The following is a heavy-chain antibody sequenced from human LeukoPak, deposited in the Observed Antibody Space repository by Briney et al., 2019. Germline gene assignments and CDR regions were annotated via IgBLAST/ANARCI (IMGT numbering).Heavy chain of an antibody. CDR3: ARDLSGGSYYDYYYGMDV. D-gene: IGHD1-26*01. CDR2: IYYSGST. Sequence: SETLSLTCTVSGGSISSYYWSWIRQPPGRGLEWIGYIYYSGSTNYNPSLKSRVTISVDTSENQFSLKLSSVTAADTAVYYCARDLSGGSYYDYYYGMDVWGQGTTVTVSS. V-gene: IGHV4-59*01. CDR1: GGSISSYY. J-gene: IGHJ6*02.